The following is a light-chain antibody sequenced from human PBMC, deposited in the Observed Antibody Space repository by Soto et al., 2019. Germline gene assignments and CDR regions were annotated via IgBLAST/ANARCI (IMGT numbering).Light chain of an antibody. CDR3: CSYARSSTPWV. Sequence: QSVLTQPASVSGSPGQSITISCTGTSSDVGSYNLVSWYQQHPGKAPQLIIYEGTKRPSGVSNRFSGSKSGNTASLTISGLQAEDEADYYCCSYARSSTPWVFGGGTKVTVL. J-gene: IGLJ3*02. CDR2: EGT. CDR1: SSDVGSYNL. V-gene: IGLV2-23*01.